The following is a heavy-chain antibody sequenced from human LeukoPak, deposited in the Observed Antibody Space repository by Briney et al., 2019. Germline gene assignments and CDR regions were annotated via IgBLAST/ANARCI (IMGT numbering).Heavy chain of an antibody. CDR2: FDPEDGET. J-gene: IGHJ4*02. Sequence: ASVKVSCKVSGYTLAELSMHWVRQAPGKGLEWMGGFDPEDGETIYAQKFQGRVTMTEDTSTDTAYMELSSLRSEDTAVYYCAKRAGPVAGEYYFDYWGQGTLVTVSS. CDR3: AKRAGPVAGEYYFDY. CDR1: GYTLAELS. V-gene: IGHV1-24*01. D-gene: IGHD6-19*01.